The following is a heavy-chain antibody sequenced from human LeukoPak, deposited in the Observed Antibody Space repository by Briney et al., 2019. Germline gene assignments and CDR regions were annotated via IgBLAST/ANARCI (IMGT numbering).Heavy chain of an antibody. CDR2: IGANSAI. J-gene: IGHJ3*02. D-gene: IGHD3-10*01. Sequence: GGSLRLSCAASGFTFSSYSMNWVRQAPGRGLEWVSYIGANSAIYYADSVKGRFTISRDNAKNSLSLQMNSLRDDDTAVYYCAREGYYGAFDIWGQGTMVTVSS. V-gene: IGHV3-48*02. CDR3: AREGYYGAFDI. CDR1: GFTFSSYS.